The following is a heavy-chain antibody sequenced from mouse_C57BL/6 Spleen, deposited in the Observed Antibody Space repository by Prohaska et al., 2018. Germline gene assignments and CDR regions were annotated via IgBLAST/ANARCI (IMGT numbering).Heavy chain of an antibody. V-gene: IGHV5-16*01. J-gene: IGHJ2*01. CDR1: GFTFSDYY. Sequence: EVKLVESEGGLVQPGSSMKLSCTASGFTFSDYYMAWVRPVPEKGLELVANINYDGSSTYYLDSLKSRFIISRDNAKNILYLQMSSLKSEDTATYYCARETAQATPYYFDYWGQGTTLTVSS. D-gene: IGHD3-2*02. CDR2: INYDGSST. CDR3: ARETAQATPYYFDY.